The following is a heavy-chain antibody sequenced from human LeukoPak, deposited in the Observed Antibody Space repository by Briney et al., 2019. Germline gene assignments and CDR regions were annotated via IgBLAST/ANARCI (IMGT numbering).Heavy chain of an antibody. CDR2: IYYSGST. CDR1: GGSISSSSYY. J-gene: IGHJ4*02. Sequence: ASETLSLTCTVSGGSISSSSYYWGWIRQPPGKGLEWIGSIYYSGSTYYNPSLKSRVTISVDTSKNQFSLKLSSVTAADTAVYYCARGGGSKYQPAYYFDYWGQGTLVTVSS. CDR3: ARGGGSKYQPAYYFDY. V-gene: IGHV4-39*07. D-gene: IGHD2-2*01.